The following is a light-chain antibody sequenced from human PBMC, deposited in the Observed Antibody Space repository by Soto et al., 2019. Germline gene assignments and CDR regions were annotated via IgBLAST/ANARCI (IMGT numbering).Light chain of an antibody. CDR1: QTIFYSSNNRNY. Sequence: DIVMTQSPDSLTVSLGERATINCTSSQTIFYSSNNRNYLAWYQQRPGQPPKLLIYWASTRESGVPDRFSGSGSGTDFTLTISSLQTDDVALYYCQQYYNFPRTFGQGTKVEIK. J-gene: IGKJ1*01. V-gene: IGKV4-1*01. CDR2: WAS. CDR3: QQYYNFPRT.